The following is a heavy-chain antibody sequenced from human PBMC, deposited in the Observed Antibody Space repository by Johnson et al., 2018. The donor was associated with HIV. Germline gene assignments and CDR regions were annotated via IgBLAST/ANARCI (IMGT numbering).Heavy chain of an antibody. J-gene: IGHJ3*02. CDR1: GFTVSSNY. Sequence: VQLVESGGGLIQPGGSLRLSCAASGFTVSSNYMNWVRQAPGKGLEWVSVIYSGGSTYLADSVRGRFTISRDNSKNTLYLQMNSLRAEDTAVYYCAKDQYGSSGRYAFDIWGQGTMVTVSS. V-gene: IGHV3-53*01. CDR3: AKDQYGSSGRYAFDI. D-gene: IGHD3-10*01. CDR2: IYSGGST.